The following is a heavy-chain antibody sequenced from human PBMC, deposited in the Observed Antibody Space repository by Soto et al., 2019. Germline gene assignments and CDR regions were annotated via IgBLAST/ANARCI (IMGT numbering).Heavy chain of an antibody. CDR3: ARDLAPWIAAAGTEGWFDP. CDR2: IYTSGST. D-gene: IGHD6-13*01. V-gene: IGHV4-4*07. J-gene: IGHJ5*02. Sequence: PSETLSLTCTVSGGSISSYYWSWIRQPAGKGLEWIGRIYTSGSTNYNPSLKSRVTMSVDTSKNQFSLKLSSVTAADTAVYYCARDLAPWIAAAGTEGWFDPWGQGTLVTVSS. CDR1: GGSISSYY.